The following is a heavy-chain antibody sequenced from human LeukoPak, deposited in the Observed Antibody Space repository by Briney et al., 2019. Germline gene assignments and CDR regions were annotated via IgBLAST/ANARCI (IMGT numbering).Heavy chain of an antibody. Sequence: SETLSLTCTVSGGSISSSSYYWGWIRQPPGKGLEWIGSIYYSGSTYYNPSLKSRVTISVDTSKNQFSLKLSSVTAADTAVYYCAREVVGSPNTDYWGQGTLVTVSS. J-gene: IGHJ4*02. D-gene: IGHD3-22*01. CDR2: IYYSGST. V-gene: IGHV4-39*02. CDR1: GGSISSSSYY. CDR3: AREVVGSPNTDY.